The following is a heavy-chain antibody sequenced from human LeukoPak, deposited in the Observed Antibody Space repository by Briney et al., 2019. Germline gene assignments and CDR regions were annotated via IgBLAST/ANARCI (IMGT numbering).Heavy chain of an antibody. CDR2: INPSSGGT. CDR3: ARSYGSGRREVFDI. J-gene: IGHJ3*02. CDR1: GYIFTDHF. D-gene: IGHD3-10*01. Sequence: ASVNVSCKSSGYIFTDHFIHWVRQAPGQGLEWMGWINPSSGGTNNAQKFQGRVTMTGDTSIRTAYMELRRLRSDDTAVYYCARSYGSGRREVFDIWGQGTRVTVSS. V-gene: IGHV1-2*02.